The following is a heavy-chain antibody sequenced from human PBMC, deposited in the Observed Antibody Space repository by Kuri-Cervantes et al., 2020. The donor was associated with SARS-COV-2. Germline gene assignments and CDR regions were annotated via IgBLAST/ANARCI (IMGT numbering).Heavy chain of an antibody. CDR1: GGSFSGYY. Sequence: SETLSLTCAVYGGSFSGYYWSWIRQPPGKGLEWIGEINYSGSTNYNPSLKSRVTISVDTSKNQFSLKLSSVTAADTAVYYCAREGYSYGLLSCYYYYCIDVWGQGTTVTVSS. CDR2: INYSGST. V-gene: IGHV4-34*01. D-gene: IGHD5-18*01. CDR3: AREGYSYGLLSCYYYYCIDV. J-gene: IGHJ6*02.